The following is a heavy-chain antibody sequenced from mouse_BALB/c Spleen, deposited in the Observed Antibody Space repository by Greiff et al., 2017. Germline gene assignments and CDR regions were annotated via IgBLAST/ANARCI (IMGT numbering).Heavy chain of an antibody. CDR1: GYTFTSYY. J-gene: IGHJ2*01. CDR3: ARPLYGNYGYYFDY. CDR2: IDPANGNT. V-gene: IGHV14-3*02. D-gene: IGHD2-1*01. Sequence: VQLQQSGAELVKPGASVKLSCKASGYTFTSYYMYWVKQRPEQGLEWIGRIDPANGNTKYDPKFQGKATITADTSSNTAYLQLSSLTSEDTAVYYCARPLYGNYGYYFDYWGQGTTLTVSS.